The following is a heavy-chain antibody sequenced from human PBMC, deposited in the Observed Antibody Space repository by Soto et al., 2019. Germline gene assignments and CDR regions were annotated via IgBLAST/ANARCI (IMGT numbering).Heavy chain of an antibody. Sequence: GASVKVSCKASGYTFASYGISRVRQATGQGLEWMGWISAYNGNTNYAQKLQGRVTMTTDTSTSTAYMELRSLRSDDTAVYYCAREATWQQLAPHYYYYGKDVWGQGTTVTVSS. CDR1: GYTFASYG. J-gene: IGHJ6*02. V-gene: IGHV1-18*01. CDR2: ISAYNGNT. D-gene: IGHD6-13*01. CDR3: AREATWQQLAPHYYYYGKDV.